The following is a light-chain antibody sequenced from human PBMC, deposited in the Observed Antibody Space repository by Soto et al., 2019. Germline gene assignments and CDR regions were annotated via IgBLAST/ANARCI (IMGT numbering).Light chain of an antibody. CDR2: GAS. J-gene: IGKJ1*01. Sequence: EIVVTQSPGTLSLSPGERATLSCRASQDYDSTYFAWYQQKPGQSPRLLIYGASSRAPGIPDRFSGSGSGADFTLTITRLEPEDFAVYYCQQYETFGQGTKVDFK. CDR3: QQYET. V-gene: IGKV3-20*01. CDR1: QDYDSTY.